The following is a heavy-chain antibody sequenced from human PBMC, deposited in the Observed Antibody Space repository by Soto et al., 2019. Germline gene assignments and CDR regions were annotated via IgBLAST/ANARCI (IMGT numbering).Heavy chain of an antibody. CDR2: ISAYNGNT. V-gene: IGHV1-18*01. CDR3: ARDRPQLLWFGKNYYYGMDV. D-gene: IGHD3-10*01. Sequence: QVRLVQSGAEVKKPGASVKVSCKASGYTFTSYGINWVRQAPGQGLEWMGWISAYNGNTNYAQKFQGRVTSTTDTSTSTAYMELRSLTSDDTAVYYCARDRPQLLWFGKNYYYGMDVWGQGTTVTVSS. CDR1: GYTFTSYG. J-gene: IGHJ6*02.